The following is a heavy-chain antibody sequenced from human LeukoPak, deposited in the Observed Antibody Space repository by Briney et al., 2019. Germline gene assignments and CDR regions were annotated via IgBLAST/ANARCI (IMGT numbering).Heavy chain of an antibody. Sequence: SETLSLTCAVYGGSFSGYYWSWIRQPPGKGLEWIGEINHSGSTNYNPSLKSRVTISVDTSKNQFSLKLSSVTAADTAVYYCARKYVLLWFGELHFDYWGQRTLVTVSS. V-gene: IGHV4-34*01. D-gene: IGHD3-10*01. J-gene: IGHJ4*02. CDR3: ARKYVLLWFGELHFDY. CDR1: GGSFSGYY. CDR2: INHSGST.